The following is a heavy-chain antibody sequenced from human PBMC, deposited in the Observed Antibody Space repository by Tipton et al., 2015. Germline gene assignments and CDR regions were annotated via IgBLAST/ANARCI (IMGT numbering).Heavy chain of an antibody. CDR1: GFTVSSNY. CDR2: IYSGGST. Sequence: SLRLSCAASGFTVSSNYMSWVRQAPGKGLEWVSIIYSGGSTCYADSVKGRFTISRDNSKNTLYLQMNSLRAEDTAVYFCARLVGVGSYDLDYWGQGTLVTVAA. D-gene: IGHD2-15*01. J-gene: IGHJ4*02. V-gene: IGHV3-53*01. CDR3: ARLVGVGSYDLDY.